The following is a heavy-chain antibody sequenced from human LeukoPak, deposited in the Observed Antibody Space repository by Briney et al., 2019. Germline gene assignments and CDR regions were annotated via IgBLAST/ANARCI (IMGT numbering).Heavy chain of an antibody. V-gene: IGHV3-7*05. Sequence: PGKSLRLSCAAAGFTFSSYWMAWVRQAPGKGLEWVANIKQDGSEIHYVDSVKGRFTISRDNAKNSLYLQMNILRAEDTAVYYCAREWYFYDTRGQGDAFDIWGQGTMVTVSS. CDR3: AREWYFYDTRGQGDAFDI. D-gene: IGHD3-22*01. CDR2: IKQDGSEI. CDR1: GFTFSSYW. J-gene: IGHJ3*02.